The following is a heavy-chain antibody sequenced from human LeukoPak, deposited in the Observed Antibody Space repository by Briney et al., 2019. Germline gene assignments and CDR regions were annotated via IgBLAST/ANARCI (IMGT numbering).Heavy chain of an antibody. Sequence: ASVKVSCKASGGTFSSYAISWVRQAPGQGLEWMGIINPSGGSTSYAQKFQGRVTMTRDMSTSTVYMELSSLRSEDTAVYYCARDLCDGGGSCYSPDYWGQGTLVTVSS. J-gene: IGHJ4*02. CDR2: INPSGGST. V-gene: IGHV1-46*01. CDR1: GGTFSSYA. CDR3: ARDLCDGGGSCYSPDY. D-gene: IGHD2-15*01.